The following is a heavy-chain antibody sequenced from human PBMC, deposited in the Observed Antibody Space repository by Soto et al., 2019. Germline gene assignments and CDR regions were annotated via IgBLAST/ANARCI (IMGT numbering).Heavy chain of an antibody. V-gene: IGHV3-30*04. D-gene: IGHD3-10*01. CDR1: GFIFSDYA. CDR2: LSSEGRNK. Sequence: QVQLVESGGGVVQPGRSLRLSCTASGFIFSDYAMQWVRQSPGKGLEWVALLSSEGRNKYYADSLRGRFTISRDNSKNTLYLQMNSLTAEDTAIYYCARKWYGELGEGWFDPWGQGTLVTVSS. J-gene: IGHJ5*02. CDR3: ARKWYGELGEGWFDP.